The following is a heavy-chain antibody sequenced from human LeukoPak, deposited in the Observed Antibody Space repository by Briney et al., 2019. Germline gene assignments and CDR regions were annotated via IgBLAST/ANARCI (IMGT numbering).Heavy chain of an antibody. CDR3: ARVAGTLAVAGRVYFDY. D-gene: IGHD6-19*01. J-gene: IGHJ4*02. V-gene: IGHV4-59*01. CDR2: IYYSGSA. Sequence: SETLSLTCTVSGGSISSYYWSWIRQPPGKGLEWIGSIYYSGSANYNPSLKSRLTISVDTSKNQFSLKLSSVTAADTAVYYCARVAGTLAVAGRVYFDYWGQGALVTVSS. CDR1: GGSISSYY.